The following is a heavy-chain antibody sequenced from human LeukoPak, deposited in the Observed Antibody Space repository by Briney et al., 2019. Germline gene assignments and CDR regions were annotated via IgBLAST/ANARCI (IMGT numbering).Heavy chain of an antibody. V-gene: IGHV4-38-2*02. J-gene: IGHJ4*02. CDR1: GYSISSGYY. CDR3: ARGFYYDSSGHYYAGDH. CDR2: IYHSGST. D-gene: IGHD3-22*01. Sequence: PSETLSLTCTVSGYSISSGYYWGWIRQPPGKGLEWIGSIYHSGSTYYNPSLKSRVTISVDTSKNQFSLKLSSVTAADTAVYYCARGFYYDSSGHYYAGDHWGQGTLVTVSS.